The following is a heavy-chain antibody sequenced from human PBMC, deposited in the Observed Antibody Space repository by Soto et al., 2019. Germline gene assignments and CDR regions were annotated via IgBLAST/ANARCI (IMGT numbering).Heavy chain of an antibody. Sequence: QLQLQESGPGLVKPSETLSLTCSVSGGSVSYNSYYWGWIRQPPGKGLEWVGGIFYTGTTYYNPSLKDRVSISVDTSKNSFSLNLTYVTAADTAVYFCARLVVVAPVANVWGQGALVTVSS. CDR2: IFYTGTT. CDR1: GGSVSYNSYY. J-gene: IGHJ4*02. V-gene: IGHV4-39*01. D-gene: IGHD2-21*01. CDR3: ARLVVVAPVANV.